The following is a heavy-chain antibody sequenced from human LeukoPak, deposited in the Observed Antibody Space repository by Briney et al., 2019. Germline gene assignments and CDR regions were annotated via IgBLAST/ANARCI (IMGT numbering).Heavy chain of an antibody. CDR3: AKGPEMATL. D-gene: IGHD5-24*01. CDR2: ISGDGGST. V-gene: IGHV3-43*02. J-gene: IGHJ4*02. Sequence: PGGSLRLSCAASGFTLSDYYMSWIRQAPGKGLEWGSLISGDGGSTYYADSVKGRFTISRDNSKNSLYLQMNSLRTEDTALYYCAKGPEMATLWGQGTLVTVSS. CDR1: GFTLSDYY.